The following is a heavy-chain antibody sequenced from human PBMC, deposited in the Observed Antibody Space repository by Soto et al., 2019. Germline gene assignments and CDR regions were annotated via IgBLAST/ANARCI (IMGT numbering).Heavy chain of an antibody. CDR2: INTYNGNT. D-gene: IGHD6-13*01. CDR1: GYSFTRYG. Sequence: ASVKVSCKASGYSFTRYGIAWARQAPGQGLEWMGWINTYNGNTNYAQNLQGRVTLTTDTSTSTAYMELTSLRSNDTAVYYCARDVAAAGIDYWGQGTLVTVSS. J-gene: IGHJ4*02. V-gene: IGHV1-18*01. CDR3: ARDVAAAGIDY.